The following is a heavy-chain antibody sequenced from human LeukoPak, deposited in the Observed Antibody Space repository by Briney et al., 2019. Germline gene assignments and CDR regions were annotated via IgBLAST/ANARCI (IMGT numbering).Heavy chain of an antibody. D-gene: IGHD6-13*01. J-gene: IGHJ4*02. CDR1: GGSISSYY. CDR2: IYYSGST. V-gene: IGHV4-59*08. Sequence: SETLSLTCTVSGGSISSYYWSWIRQPPGKGLEWIGYIYYSGSTNYNPSLKSRVTISVDTSKNQFSLKLSSVTAADTAVYYCAGVAFPSSWYFDYWGQGTLVTVSS. CDR3: AGVAFPSSWYFDY.